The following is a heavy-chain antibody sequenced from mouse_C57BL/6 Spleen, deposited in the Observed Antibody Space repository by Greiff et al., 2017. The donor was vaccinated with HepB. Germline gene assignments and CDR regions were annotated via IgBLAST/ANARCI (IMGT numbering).Heavy chain of an antibody. J-gene: IGHJ4*01. CDR2: IDPSDSYT. D-gene: IGHD6-1*01. V-gene: IGHV1-50*01. CDR1: GYTFTSYW. Sequence: QVQLQQPGAELVKPGASVKLSCKASGYTFTSYWMQWVKQRPGQGLEWIGEIDPSDSYTNYNQKFKGKATLTVDTSASTAYIQLSSLTSEDSAVYYCASHATGGYAMDYWGQGTSVTVSS. CDR3: ASHATGGYAMDY.